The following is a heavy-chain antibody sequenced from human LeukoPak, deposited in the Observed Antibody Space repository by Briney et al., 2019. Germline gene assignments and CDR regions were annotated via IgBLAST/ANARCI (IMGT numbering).Heavy chain of an antibody. V-gene: IGHV1-2*02. CDR3: ARERSAGTVDYYYYMDV. CDR1: GYTFTGYY. J-gene: IGHJ6*03. D-gene: IGHD6-19*01. CDR2: INPNSGGT. Sequence: GASVKVSCKASGYTFTGYYMHWVRQAPGQGLEWMGWINPNSGGTNYAQKFQGRVTMTRDTSISTAYMELSRLRSDDTAVYYCARERSAGTVDYYYYMDVWGKGTTVTVSS.